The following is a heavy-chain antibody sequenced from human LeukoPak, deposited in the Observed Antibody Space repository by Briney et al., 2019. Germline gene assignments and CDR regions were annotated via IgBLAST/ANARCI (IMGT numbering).Heavy chain of an antibody. V-gene: IGHV1-18*01. CDR2: ISAYNGNT. CDR1: GYTFSSYG. J-gene: IGHJ2*01. Sequence: ASVKVSCKASGYTFSSYGISWVLQAPGQGLEWMGWISAYNGNTNYAQKLQGRVTMTTDTSTSTAYMELRSLRSDDTAVYYCARDVGYCGGDCYSFWYFDLWGRGTLVTVSS. D-gene: IGHD2-21*02. CDR3: ARDVGYCGGDCYSFWYFDL.